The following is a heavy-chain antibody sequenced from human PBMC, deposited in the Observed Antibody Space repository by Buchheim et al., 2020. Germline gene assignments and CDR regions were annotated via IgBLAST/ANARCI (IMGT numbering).Heavy chain of an antibody. CDR1: GFNFSNYA. Sequence: QVQLVDSGGGVVQPGRSLRLSCAASGFNFSNYAMNWVRQAPGKGLEWVAIISYDGSNTYYADSLKGRFSISRDNSKNTLYLQMNSLRTEDTAVYYCARNNWNDCWGQGTL. J-gene: IGHJ5*01. V-gene: IGHV3-30*04. CDR2: ISYDGSNT. CDR3: ARNNWNDC.